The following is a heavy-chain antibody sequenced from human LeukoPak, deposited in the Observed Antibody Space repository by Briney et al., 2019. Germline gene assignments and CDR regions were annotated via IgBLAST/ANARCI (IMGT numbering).Heavy chain of an antibody. CDR3: AIEIDTKMVLYWYFDL. V-gene: IGHV3-7*01. J-gene: IGHJ2*01. D-gene: IGHD2-8*01. Sequence: GGSLRLSCAASGFTFSSYWMSWVRQAPGKGLEWVANIKQDGSERYYADSVKGRFSISRDNSKNSLYLQLRSLRAEDTATYYCAIEIDTKMVLYWYFDLWGRGTLVTVSS. CDR1: GFTFSSYW. CDR2: IKQDGSER.